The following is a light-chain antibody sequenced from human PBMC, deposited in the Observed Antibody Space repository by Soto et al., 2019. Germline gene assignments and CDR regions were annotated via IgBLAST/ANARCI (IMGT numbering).Light chain of an antibody. J-gene: IGLJ1*01. CDR1: SSDVGGYNY. CDR3: SSYTSSSTPYV. Sequence: QSALTQPASVSGSPGQSITISCTGTSSDVGGYNYVSWYQQHPGKAPKLMIYEVSNRPSGVSNRFSGSKSGNTASLTISGLQAEDEADFYCSSYTSSSTPYVFRTGTQLPVL. V-gene: IGLV2-14*01. CDR2: EVS.